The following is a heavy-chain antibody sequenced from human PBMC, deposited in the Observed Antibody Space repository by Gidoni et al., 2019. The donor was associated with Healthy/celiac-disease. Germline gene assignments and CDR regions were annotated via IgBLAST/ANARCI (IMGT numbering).Heavy chain of an antibody. Sequence: EVQLVESGGGLVKPGGSLRLSCAASGFTFSSYSMNWVRQAPGKGLEWVSSISSSSSYIYYADSVKGRFTISRDNAKNSLYLQMNSLRAEDTAVYYCARDRDGYEPPGGDYWGQGTLVTVSS. V-gene: IGHV3-21*01. CDR1: GFTFSSYS. CDR3: ARDRDGYEPPGGDY. J-gene: IGHJ4*02. CDR2: ISSSSSYI. D-gene: IGHD5-12*01.